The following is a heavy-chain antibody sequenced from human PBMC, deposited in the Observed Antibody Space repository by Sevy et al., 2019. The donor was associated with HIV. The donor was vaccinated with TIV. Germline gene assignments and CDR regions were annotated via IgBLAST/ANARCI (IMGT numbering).Heavy chain of an antibody. Sequence: GGSLRLSCAASGFTFSSYAMHWVRQAPGKGLEWVAVISYDGSNKYYADPVKGRFTISRDNSKNTLYLQMNSLRAEDTAVYYCARDLGFRGDWIYGMDVWGQGTTVTVSS. CDR2: ISYDGSNK. CDR3: ARDLGFRGDWIYGMDV. D-gene: IGHD2-21*02. V-gene: IGHV3-30*04. CDR1: GFTFSSYA. J-gene: IGHJ6*02.